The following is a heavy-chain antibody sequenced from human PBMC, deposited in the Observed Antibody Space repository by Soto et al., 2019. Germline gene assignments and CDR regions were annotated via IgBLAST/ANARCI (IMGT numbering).Heavy chain of an antibody. CDR3: ARGSGTYYYYGMDV. CDR1: GGSISSYY. J-gene: IGHJ6*02. V-gene: IGHV4-59*01. Sequence: SETLSLTCTVSGGSISSYYWSWIRQPPGKGLEWIGYIYYSGSTNYNPSLKSRVTISVDTSKNQFSLKLSSVTAADTAVYYCARGSGTYYYYGMDVWGQGTTVTVSS. CDR2: IYYSGST. D-gene: IGHD1-26*01.